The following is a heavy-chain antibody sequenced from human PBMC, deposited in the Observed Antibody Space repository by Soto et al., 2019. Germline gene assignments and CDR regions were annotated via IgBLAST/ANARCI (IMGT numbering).Heavy chain of an antibody. CDR1: GGTFSSYT. CDR2: IIPILGIA. J-gene: IGHJ5*02. CDR3: ARAFAPYSWFDP. Sequence: QVQLVQSGAEVKKPGSSVKVSCKASGGTFSSYTISWVRQAPGQGLEWMGRIIPILGIANYAQKFQGRVTITAEKSTSTAYMELSSLRSEDTAVYYCARAFAPYSWFDPWGQGTLVTVSS. V-gene: IGHV1-69*02.